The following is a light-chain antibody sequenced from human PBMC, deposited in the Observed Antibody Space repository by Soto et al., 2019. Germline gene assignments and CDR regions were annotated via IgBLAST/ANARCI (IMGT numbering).Light chain of an antibody. Sequence: EIVMTQSPATLSVSPGERATLSCRASQGISSDLAWYQQKPGQAPRLLIYGASTRASGIPARFSGSGSGTEFTLTISSLQSEDFAVYHCQQYNNWPVYTFGQGTKLEI. J-gene: IGKJ2*01. V-gene: IGKV3-15*01. CDR2: GAS. CDR3: QQYNNWPVYT. CDR1: QGISSD.